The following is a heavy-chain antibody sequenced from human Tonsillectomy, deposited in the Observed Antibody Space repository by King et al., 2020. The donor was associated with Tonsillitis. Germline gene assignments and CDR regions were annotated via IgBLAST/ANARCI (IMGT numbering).Heavy chain of an antibody. J-gene: IGHJ3*02. CDR1: GASISSGGYY. CDR2: ISYSGST. D-gene: IGHD4-17*01. Sequence: PLQESGPGLVRPSQTLSLTCTVSGASISSGGYYWTWIRQHPGKGLEWIGYISYSGSTSYNPSLRSRVTISVDTSKSQFSLNLSSVTAADTAVYYCARDGSNGDYLRTTGFDIWGQGTMVTVSS. V-gene: IGHV4-31*03. CDR3: ARDGSNGDYLRTTGFDI.